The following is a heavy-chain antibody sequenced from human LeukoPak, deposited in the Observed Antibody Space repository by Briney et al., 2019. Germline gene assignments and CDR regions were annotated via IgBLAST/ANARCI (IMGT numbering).Heavy chain of an antibody. Sequence: PGGSLRLSCAASGFTFSDHYMDWVRQAPGKGLEWVGRSRNKANSYTTEYAASVKGKFTISRDTSKNSLYLQMNSVKTEDTAVYYCARGFKVFDMGGQGTMVTVFS. CDR3: ARGFKVFDM. CDR2: SRNKANSYTT. J-gene: IGHJ3*02. V-gene: IGHV3-72*01. CDR1: GFTFSDHY.